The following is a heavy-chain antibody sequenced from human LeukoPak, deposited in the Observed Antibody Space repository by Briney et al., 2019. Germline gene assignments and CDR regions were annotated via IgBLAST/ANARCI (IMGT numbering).Heavy chain of an antibody. D-gene: IGHD3-16*01. CDR1: GFTFDDYV. V-gene: IGHV3-20*01. CDR3: ARGGRAASPFYYYYMDV. Sequence: GGSLRLSCAASGFTFDDYVMNWVRQAPGKGLEWVSGINWNGGSTGYADSVKGRFTISRDSAKNSLYLQMNSLRAEDTVLYHCARGGRAASPFYYYYMDVWGKGTTVTVSS. CDR2: INWNGGST. J-gene: IGHJ6*03.